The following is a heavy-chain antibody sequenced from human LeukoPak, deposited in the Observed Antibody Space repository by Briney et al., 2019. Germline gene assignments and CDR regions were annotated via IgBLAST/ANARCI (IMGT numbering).Heavy chain of an antibody. CDR1: GFTFDDYG. CDR3: ARRFGAARDDYMDV. Sequence: GGSLRLSCAASGFTFDDYGMSWVRQAPGKGLEWVSGINWNGGSTGYADSVKGRFTISRDNAKNSLYLQMNSLRAEDTAVYYCARRFGAARDDYMDVWGKGTTVTVSS. CDR2: INWNGGST. J-gene: IGHJ6*03. V-gene: IGHV3-20*04. D-gene: IGHD3-16*01.